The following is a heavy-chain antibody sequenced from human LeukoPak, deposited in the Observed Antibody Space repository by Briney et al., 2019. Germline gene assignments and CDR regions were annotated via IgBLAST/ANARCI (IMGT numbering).Heavy chain of an antibody. J-gene: IGHJ4*02. Sequence: SVKASCKASGGTFSSYAISWVRQAPGQGLEWMGRIIPILGIANYAQKFQGRVTITADKSTSTAYMELSSLRSEDTAVYYCARDRRGVGALDFFDYWGQGTLVTVSS. CDR3: ARDRRGVGALDFFDY. CDR2: IIPILGIA. D-gene: IGHD1-26*01. CDR1: GGTFSSYA. V-gene: IGHV1-69*04.